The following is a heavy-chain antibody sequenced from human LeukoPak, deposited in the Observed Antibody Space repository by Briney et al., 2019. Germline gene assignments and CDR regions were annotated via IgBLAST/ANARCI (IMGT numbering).Heavy chain of an antibody. Sequence: PGGSLRLSCAASGFTFSSYGMHWVRQAPGKGLEWVSSISTSSIYIYYADSLKGRFTISRDNAKNSLYLQMNSLRAEDTAVYYCARGDRYSSSLFGEVDYWGQGTLVTVSS. CDR2: ISTSSIYI. D-gene: IGHD6-13*01. J-gene: IGHJ4*02. CDR3: ARGDRYSSSLFGEVDY. V-gene: IGHV3-21*01. CDR1: GFTFSSYG.